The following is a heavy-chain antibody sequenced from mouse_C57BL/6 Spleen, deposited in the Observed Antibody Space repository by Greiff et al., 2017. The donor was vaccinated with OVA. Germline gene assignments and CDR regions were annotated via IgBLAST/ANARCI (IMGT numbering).Heavy chain of an antibody. CDR1: GYTFTDYE. V-gene: IGHV1-15*01. Sequence: VKLMESGAELVRPGASVTLSCKASGYTFTDYEMHWVKQTPVHGLEWIGAIDPETGGTAYNQKFKGKAILTADKSSSTAYMELRSLTSEDSAVYYCTRSPTGRAYWGQGTLVTVSA. CDR3: TRSPTGRAY. CDR2: IDPETGGT. D-gene: IGHD4-1*02. J-gene: IGHJ3*01.